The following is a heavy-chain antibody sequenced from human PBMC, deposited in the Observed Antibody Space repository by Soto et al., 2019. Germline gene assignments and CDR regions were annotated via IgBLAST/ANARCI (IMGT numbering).Heavy chain of an antibody. V-gene: IGHV3-33*01. CDR3: AREGAVTIFGVVIRPDYYYYGMDV. J-gene: IGHJ6*02. Sequence: GGSLRLSCAASGFTFSSYGMHWVRQAPGKGLEWVAVIWYDGSNKYYADSVKGRFTISRDNSKNTLYLQMNSLRAEDTAVYYCAREGAVTIFGVVIRPDYYYYGMDVWGQGTTVTVSS. D-gene: IGHD3-3*01. CDR2: IWYDGSNK. CDR1: GFTFSSYG.